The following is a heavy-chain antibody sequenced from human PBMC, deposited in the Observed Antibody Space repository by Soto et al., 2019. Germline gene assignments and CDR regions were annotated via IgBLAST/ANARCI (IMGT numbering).Heavy chain of an antibody. J-gene: IGHJ6*02. Sequence: PGESLKISCKGSGYSFTSYWISWVRQMPGKGLEWMGRIDPSDSYTNYSPSFQGHVTISADKSISTAYLQWSSLKASDTAMYYCASRSGYCSSTSCYQEYYYYYGMDVWGQGTTVTVSS. CDR1: GYSFTSYW. CDR3: ASRSGYCSSTSCYQEYYYYYGMDV. D-gene: IGHD2-2*03. V-gene: IGHV5-10-1*01. CDR2: IDPSDSYT.